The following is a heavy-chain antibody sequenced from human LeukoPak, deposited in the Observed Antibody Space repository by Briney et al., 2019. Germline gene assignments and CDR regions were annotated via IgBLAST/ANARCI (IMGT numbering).Heavy chain of an antibody. CDR1: GYTFTDYY. CDR3: AGANFLYCSSTTCLFDY. CDR2: INPNSGDT. Sequence: GASVKVSCKASGYTFTDYYMHWARQAPGQGFEWMGWINPNSGDTNYAQKFQGRVTMTRDTSISTAHMELSRLRSDDTAVYYCAGANFLYCSSTTCLFDYWGQGTLVIVSS. D-gene: IGHD2-2*01. J-gene: IGHJ4*02. V-gene: IGHV1-2*02.